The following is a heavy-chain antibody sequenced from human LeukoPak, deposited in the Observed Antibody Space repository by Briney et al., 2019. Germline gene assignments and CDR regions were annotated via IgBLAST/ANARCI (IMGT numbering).Heavy chain of an antibody. CDR3: ARDRRDSSGYYPY. J-gene: IGHJ4*02. Sequence: ASVKVSCKASGYTFTGYYMHWVRQAPGQGLEWMGWINPNSGGTNYAQKFQGRVTMTTDTSTSTAYMELRSLRSDDTAVYYCARDRRDSSGYYPYWGQGTLVTVSS. CDR2: INPNSGGT. D-gene: IGHD3-22*01. CDR1: GYTFTGYY. V-gene: IGHV1-2*02.